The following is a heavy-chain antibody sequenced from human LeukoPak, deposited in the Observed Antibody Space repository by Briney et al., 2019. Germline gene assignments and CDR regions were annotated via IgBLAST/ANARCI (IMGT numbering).Heavy chain of an antibody. J-gene: IGHJ6*03. Sequence: ASVKVSCKASGGTFSSYAITWVRQASGQGLEWIGGIIPVFQTPNYAQNFRGRVTITTDESTRTAYMELSSLRSEDAAIYYCARDTTLSRVITTTTTYHYFYYIDVWGKGTTVTISS. D-gene: IGHD3-22*01. CDR1: GGTFSSYA. CDR2: IIPVFQTP. V-gene: IGHV1-69*05. CDR3: ARDTTLSRVITTTTTYHYFYYIDV.